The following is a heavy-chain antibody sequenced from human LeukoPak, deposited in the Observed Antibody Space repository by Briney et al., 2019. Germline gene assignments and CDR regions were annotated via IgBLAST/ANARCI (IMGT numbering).Heavy chain of an antibody. CDR2: ISSSSSYI. D-gene: IGHD5-18*01. J-gene: IGHJ4*02. V-gene: IGHV3-21*01. CDR1: GFTFSSYS. Sequence: GGSLRLSCAASGFTFSSYSMNWVRQAPGKGLEWVSSISSSSSYIYYADSVKGRFTISRDNAKNSLYLQMNSLRAEDTAVYYCARPLESTAMVDFDYWGQGTLVTVSS. CDR3: ARPLESTAMVDFDY.